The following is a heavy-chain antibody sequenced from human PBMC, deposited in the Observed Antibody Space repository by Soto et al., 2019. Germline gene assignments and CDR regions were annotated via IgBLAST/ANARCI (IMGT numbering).Heavy chain of an antibody. D-gene: IGHD1-1*01. V-gene: IGHV4-34*01. CDR1: GGSFSGYY. CDR2: INHSGST. J-gene: IGHJ4*02. CDR3: ARTTRAPHLFMYPFDY. Sequence: SETLSLTCAVYGGSFSGYYWSWIRQPPGKGLEWIGEINHSGSTNYNPSLKSRVTISVDTSKNQLSLELNSVTAADTAVYYCARTTRAPHLFMYPFDYWGQGALVTVSS.